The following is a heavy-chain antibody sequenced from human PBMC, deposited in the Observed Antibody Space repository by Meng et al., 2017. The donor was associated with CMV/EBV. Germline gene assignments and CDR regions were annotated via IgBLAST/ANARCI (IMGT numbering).Heavy chain of an antibody. J-gene: IGHJ4*02. CDR2: INPNSGGT. V-gene: IGHV1-2*02. Sequence: GERVQLGVEVKKHGAQVKVSCKASGYTFTGYYMHWVRQAPGQGLEWMGWINPNSGGTNYAQKFQGRVTMTRDTSISTAYMELSRLRSDDTAVYYCARFMSSSWDHYFDYWGQGTLVTVSS. CDR3: ARFMSSSWDHYFDY. D-gene: IGHD6-13*01. CDR1: GYTFTGYY.